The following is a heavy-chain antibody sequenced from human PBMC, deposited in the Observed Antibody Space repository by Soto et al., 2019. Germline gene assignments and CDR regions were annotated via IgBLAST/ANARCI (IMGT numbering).Heavy chain of an antibody. J-gene: IGHJ6*02. Sequence: PGGSLRLSCAASGFTFSSYAMSWVRQAPGKGLEWVSAISGSGGSTYYADSVKGRFTISRDNSKNTLYLQMNSLRAEDTAVYYCAKVPYYDFWSGPEHYYYGMDVWGQGTTVTVSS. V-gene: IGHV3-23*01. CDR3: AKVPYYDFWSGPEHYYYGMDV. CDR2: ISGSGGST. CDR1: GFTFSSYA. D-gene: IGHD3-3*01.